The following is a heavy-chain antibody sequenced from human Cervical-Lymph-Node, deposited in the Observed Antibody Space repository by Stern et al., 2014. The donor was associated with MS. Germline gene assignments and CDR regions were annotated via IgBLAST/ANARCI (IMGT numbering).Heavy chain of an antibody. J-gene: IGHJ3*02. CDR3: AIGAFDI. Sequence: QVQLGQSGAEGKRPGASVKVSGKASGYTFTNFYMHWVRQAPGKGLELVGIINPSGGITSYVQKFQGRVTMTRDTSTSTVSMELSSLRSEDTAVYYCAIGAFDIWGQGTMVTVSS. CDR1: GYTFTNFY. CDR2: INPSGGIT. V-gene: IGHV1-46*01.